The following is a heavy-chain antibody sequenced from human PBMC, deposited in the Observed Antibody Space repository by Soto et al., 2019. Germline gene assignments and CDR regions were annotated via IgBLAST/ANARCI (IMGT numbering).Heavy chain of an antibody. CDR2: IYYSGST. CDR1: GGSISSGGYY. J-gene: IGHJ2*01. Sequence: QVQLQESGPGLVKPSQTLSLTCTVSGGSISSGGYYWSWIRQHPGKGLEWIGYIYYSGSTYYNPSLKSRVTISVDTSKNQFSLKLSSVTAADTAVYYCARVRERLSLVVVVRYFDLWGRGTLVTVSS. CDR3: ARVRERLSLVVVVRYFDL. D-gene: IGHD2-2*01. V-gene: IGHV4-31*03.